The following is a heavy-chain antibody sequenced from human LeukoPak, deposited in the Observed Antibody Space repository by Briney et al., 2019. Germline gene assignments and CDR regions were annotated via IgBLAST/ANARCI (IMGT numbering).Heavy chain of an antibody. CDR2: ISGSDGSN. V-gene: IGHV3-23*01. Sequence: PGGSLRLSCAASGFPLRSYGMSWVRQAPGKGLEWVSAISGSDGSNYYTDSVKRRFTISRDNSRTTLYLQLNSLRAEDTAVYYCAKEEYGGSLLALDYRGPGTLVTVSS. CDR3: AKEEYGGSLLALDY. D-gene: IGHD1-26*01. J-gene: IGHJ4*01. CDR1: GFPLRSYG.